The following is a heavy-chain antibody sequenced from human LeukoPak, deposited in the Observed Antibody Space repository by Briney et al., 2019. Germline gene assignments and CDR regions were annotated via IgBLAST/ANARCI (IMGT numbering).Heavy chain of an antibody. CDR1: GGSISSSSYY. CDR3: ARQAVAGTFDP. J-gene: IGHJ5*02. D-gene: IGHD6-19*01. Sequence: SETLSLTCTVSGGSISSSSYYWGWIRQPPGKGLEWIGSIYYSGSTYYNPSLKSRVTISVDTSKNQFSLKLSSVTAADTAVYYCARQAVAGTFDPWGQGTLVTVSS. V-gene: IGHV4-39*01. CDR2: IYYSGST.